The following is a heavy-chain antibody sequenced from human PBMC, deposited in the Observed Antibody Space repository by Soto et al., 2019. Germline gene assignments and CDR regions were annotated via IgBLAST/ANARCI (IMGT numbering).Heavy chain of an antibody. CDR2: IYYSGTA. J-gene: IGHJ5*02. CDR3: ATRSGDYVGWFDP. D-gene: IGHD4-17*01. V-gene: IGHV4-39*01. Sequence: LQLRESGPGLVKPSETLSLTCTVSGGSIIGSGFHWAWIRQPPGKGLEWIGSIYYSGTANYSPSIKRRLAIDVDTSKNQCSLRLSCVSAADTAVYYCATRSGDYVGWFDPWGQGTRVTVSS. CDR1: GGSIIGSGFH.